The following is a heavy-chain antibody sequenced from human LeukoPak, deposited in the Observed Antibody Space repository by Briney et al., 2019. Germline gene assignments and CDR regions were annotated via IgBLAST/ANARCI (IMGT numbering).Heavy chain of an antibody. CDR3: AKEGRYFDWPYAYYYYMDV. Sequence: GGSLRLSCAASGFTLSSYTMNWVRQAPGKGLEWVSAISGSGGSTYYADSVKGRFTISRDNSKNTLYLQMNSLRAEDTAVYYCAKEGRYFDWPYAYYYYMDVWGKGTTVTISS. D-gene: IGHD3-9*01. CDR1: GFTLSSYT. J-gene: IGHJ6*03. V-gene: IGHV3-23*01. CDR2: ISGSGGST.